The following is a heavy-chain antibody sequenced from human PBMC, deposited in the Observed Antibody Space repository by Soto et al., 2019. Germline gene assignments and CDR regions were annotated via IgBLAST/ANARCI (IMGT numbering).Heavy chain of an antibody. CDR3: ARRVTMVRGVITNWFDP. Sequence: SETLSLTCTVSGGSISSYYWSWIRQPPGKGLEWIGYIYYSGSTNYNPSLKSRVTISVDTSKNQFSLKLSSVTAADTAVYYCARRVTMVRGVITNWFDPWGQGTLVTVS. CDR2: IYYSGST. CDR1: GGSISSYY. D-gene: IGHD3-10*01. V-gene: IGHV4-59*01. J-gene: IGHJ5*02.